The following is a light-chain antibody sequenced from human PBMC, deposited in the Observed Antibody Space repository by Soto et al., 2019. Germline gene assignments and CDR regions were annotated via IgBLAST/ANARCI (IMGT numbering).Light chain of an antibody. Sequence: DIQMTQFPSAMSASVGDRVTITCRASQDIRDYLAWFQHKPGNVPKRLIYASTLQSGGPARFSGSGSGTEFTLTLTGLQPEDFATYYCLHYHSYPRTFVRGTKVEIK. CDR3: LHYHSYPRT. CDR1: QDIRDY. J-gene: IGKJ1*01. V-gene: IGKV1-17*03. CDR2: AS.